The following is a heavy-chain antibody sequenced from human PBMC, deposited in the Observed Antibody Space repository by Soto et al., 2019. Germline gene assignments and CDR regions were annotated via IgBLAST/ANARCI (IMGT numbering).Heavy chain of an antibody. D-gene: IGHD6-13*01. Sequence: SETLSLTCTVSGGSISTYYWSWIRQPAGKGLEWIGRIDTSGNTNYNPSLKSRVTMSVDTSKKQFSLKLTSVTAADTPVYYCARYSSNWFQTEGMDVWGQGTTVTVSS. CDR1: GGSISTYY. CDR2: IDTSGNT. J-gene: IGHJ6*02. CDR3: ARYSSNWFQTEGMDV. V-gene: IGHV4-4*07.